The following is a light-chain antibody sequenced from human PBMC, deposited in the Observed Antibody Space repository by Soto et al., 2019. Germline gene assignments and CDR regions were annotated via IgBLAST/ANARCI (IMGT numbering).Light chain of an antibody. CDR1: QSVSSY. CDR2: DAS. CDR3: QQRSNWLT. V-gene: IGKV3-11*01. J-gene: IGKJ4*01. Sequence: EIVLTQSPATLSLSPGERATLSCRASQSVSSYLAWYQQKPGQAPRLLIYDASNRATGIPARFSGSGSGTDFTLTISSLEPEDFAGYYCQQRSNWLTFGGGTKLEIK.